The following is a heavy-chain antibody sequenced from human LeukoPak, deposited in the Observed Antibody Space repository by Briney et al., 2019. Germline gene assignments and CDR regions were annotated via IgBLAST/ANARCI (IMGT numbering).Heavy chain of an antibody. Sequence: PSETLSLTCTVSGGSISSYYWSWIRQPPGKGLEWICCIYYSATTNSNPSLKSRVTISVDTSKNQFSLKLRSLTAADTAVYYCARRRYNGGPFDHWGQGTLVTVSS. J-gene: IGHJ5*02. CDR2: IYYSATT. V-gene: IGHV4-59*08. CDR3: ARRRYNGGPFDH. D-gene: IGHD1-26*01. CDR1: GGSISSYY.